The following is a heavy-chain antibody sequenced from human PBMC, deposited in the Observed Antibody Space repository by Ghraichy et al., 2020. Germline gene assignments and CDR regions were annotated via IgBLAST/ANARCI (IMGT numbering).Heavy chain of an antibody. J-gene: IGHJ6*02. CDR2: ISSSSSTI. CDR3: ARDRYGSSTSCSYGMDV. Sequence: GALNISCAASGFTFSSYSMNWVRQAPGKGLEWVSYISSSSSTIYYADSVKGRFTISRDNAKNSLYLQMNSRRDEDTAVYYCARDRYGSSTSCSYGMDVWGQGTTVTVSS. D-gene: IGHD2-2*01. V-gene: IGHV3-48*02. CDR1: GFTFSSYS.